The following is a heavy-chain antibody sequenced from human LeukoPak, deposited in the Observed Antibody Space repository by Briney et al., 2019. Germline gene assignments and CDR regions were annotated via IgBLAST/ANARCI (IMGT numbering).Heavy chain of an antibody. CDR3: ASTPLRFLEWWGFDP. CDR2: INPNSGGT. Sequence: GASVKVSCKASGYTFTGYYIHWVRQAPGQGLEWMGWINPNSGGTNYAQKFQGRVTMTRDTSISTAYMELRRLRSDDTAVHYCASTPLRFLEWWGFDPWGQGTLVTVSS. J-gene: IGHJ5*02. CDR1: GYTFTGYY. D-gene: IGHD3-3*01. V-gene: IGHV1-2*02.